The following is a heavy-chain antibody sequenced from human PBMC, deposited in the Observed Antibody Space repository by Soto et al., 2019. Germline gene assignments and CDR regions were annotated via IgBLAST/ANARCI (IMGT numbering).Heavy chain of an antibody. D-gene: IGHD5-18*01. J-gene: IGHJ4*02. CDR2: ISYDGGNK. Sequence: GGSLRLSCAASGFTFSSYGMHWVRQAPGKGLEWVAVISYDGGNKYYADSVKGRFTISRDNSKNTLYLQINSLRAEDTAVYYCAKCGTGYSYGLSYFDHWGQGNLVTVSS. V-gene: IGHV3-30*18. CDR3: AKCGTGYSYGLSYFDH. CDR1: GFTFSSYG.